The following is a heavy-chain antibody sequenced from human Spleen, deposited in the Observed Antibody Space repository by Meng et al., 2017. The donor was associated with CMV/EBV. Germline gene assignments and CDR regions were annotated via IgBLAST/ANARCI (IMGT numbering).Heavy chain of an antibody. D-gene: IGHD3-3*01. CDR2: ISSSSSDI. J-gene: IGHJ4*02. Sequence: GESLKISCAASGFTFSSYSMNWVRQAPGKGLEWISSISSSSSDIYSADSVKGRFTISRDNSKNTLYLQMNSLRAEDTAVYYCARTSGYYSDFDYWGQGTLVTVSS. CDR3: ARTSGYYSDFDY. V-gene: IGHV3-21*01. CDR1: GFTFSSYS.